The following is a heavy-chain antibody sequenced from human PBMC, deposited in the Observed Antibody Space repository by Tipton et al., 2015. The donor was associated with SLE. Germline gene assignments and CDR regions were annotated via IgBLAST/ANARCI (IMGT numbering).Heavy chain of an antibody. V-gene: IGHV4-30-2*01. D-gene: IGHD6-6*01. CDR2: IYQSGDT. Sequence: TLSLTCAVSGGSISSGGFSWNWIRQPPGKGLEWIGDIYQSGDTYYNPSLKSRVTISVDTSKNQFSLKLSSVTAADTAVYYCASTYSSSSAVYYYYYMDVWGKGTTVTVSS. J-gene: IGHJ6*03. CDR1: GGSISSGGFS. CDR3: ASTYSSSSAVYYYYYMDV.